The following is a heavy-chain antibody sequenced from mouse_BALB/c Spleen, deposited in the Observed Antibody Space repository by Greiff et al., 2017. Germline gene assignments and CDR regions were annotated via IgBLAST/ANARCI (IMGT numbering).Heavy chain of an antibody. CDR3: TTGTGFAY. J-gene: IGHJ3*01. Sequence: EVQLVETGGGLVQPKGSLKLSCAASGFTFNTNAMNWVRQAPGKGLEWVARIRSKSNNYATYYADSVKDRFTISRDDSQSMLYLQMNNLKTEDTAMYYCTTGTGFAYWGQGTLVTVSA. CDR2: IRSKSNNYAT. CDR1: GFTFNTNA. V-gene: IGHV10S3*01. D-gene: IGHD4-1*02.